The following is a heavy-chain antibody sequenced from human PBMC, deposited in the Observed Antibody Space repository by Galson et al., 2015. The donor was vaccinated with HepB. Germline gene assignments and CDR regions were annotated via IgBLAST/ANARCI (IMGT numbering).Heavy chain of an antibody. V-gene: IGHV1-69*13. Sequence: SVKVSCKASGGTFSSYAISWVRQAPGQGLEWMGGIIPIFGTANYAQKFQGRVTITADESTSTAYMELSSLRSEDTAVYYCARERGSYCSGGSCYEALYYYGMDVWGQGTTVTVSS. CDR1: GGTFSSYA. CDR2: IIPIFGTA. J-gene: IGHJ6*02. D-gene: IGHD2-15*01. CDR3: ARERGSYCSGGSCYEALYYYGMDV.